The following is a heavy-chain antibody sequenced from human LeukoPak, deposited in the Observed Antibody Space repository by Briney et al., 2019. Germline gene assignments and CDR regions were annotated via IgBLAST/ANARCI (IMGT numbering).Heavy chain of an antibody. CDR2: ISGSGGST. D-gene: IGHD6-13*01. Sequence: PGGSLRLSCAASGFTFSSYAMSWVRQAPGKGLEWVSAISGSGGSTYYADSVKGRFTISRDNSKNTLYLQMNSLRAEDTAVYYCAKDMLRYSSSWYDWIYYYYYMDVWGKGTTVTVSS. CDR1: GFTFSSYA. J-gene: IGHJ6*03. CDR3: AKDMLRYSSSWYDWIYYYYYMDV. V-gene: IGHV3-23*01.